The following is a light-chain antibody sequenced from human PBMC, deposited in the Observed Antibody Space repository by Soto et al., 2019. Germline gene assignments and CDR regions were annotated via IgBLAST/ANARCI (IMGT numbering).Light chain of an antibody. V-gene: IGKV3-15*01. CDR1: QSVDNR. CDR3: QQYGSSLWT. J-gene: IGKJ1*01. CDR2: AAS. Sequence: IVMTQSPATLSVSPGESATLSCRAGQSVDNRLAWYQQRPGQAPRLLIYAASTTATGIPARFSGSGSGTDFTLTISGLQSEDFAVYYCQQYGSSLWTFGQGTKVEIK.